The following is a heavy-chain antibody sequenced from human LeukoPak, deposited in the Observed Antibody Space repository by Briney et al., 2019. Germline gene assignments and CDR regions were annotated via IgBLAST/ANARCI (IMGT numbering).Heavy chain of an antibody. CDR3: ASWYYDILTGYYYFDY. D-gene: IGHD3-9*01. CDR2: IGTAGDT. J-gene: IGHJ4*02. CDR1: GFTFSSYD. Sequence: GGSLRLSCAASGFTFSSYDMHWVRQATGKGLEWVSAIGTAGDTYYPGSVKGRFTISRDNAKNSLYLQMNSLRAEDTAVYYCASWYYDILTGYYYFDYWGQGTLVTVSS. V-gene: IGHV3-13*01.